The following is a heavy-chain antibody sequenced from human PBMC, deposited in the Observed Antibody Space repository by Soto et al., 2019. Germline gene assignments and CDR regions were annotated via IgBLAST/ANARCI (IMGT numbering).Heavy chain of an antibody. Sequence: GGSLRLSCAASGFTFSVYAMTWVRQAPGKGLEWVSSISGSGANTYYADSVKGRFIISRDNSKNTVSLQMNSLRADDTAVYYCGKSPDFYYYGMDVWGQGTTVTVSS. J-gene: IGHJ6*02. CDR1: GFTFSVYA. V-gene: IGHV3-23*01. CDR3: GKSPDFYYYGMDV. CDR2: ISGSGANT.